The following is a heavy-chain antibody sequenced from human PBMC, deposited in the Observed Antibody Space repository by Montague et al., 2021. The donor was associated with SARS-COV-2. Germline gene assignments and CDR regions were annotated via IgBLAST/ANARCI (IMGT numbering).Heavy chain of an antibody. V-gene: IGHV4-59*01. CDR3: ARGFDY. CDR1: GGSISSYY. J-gene: IGHJ4*02. Sequence: SETLSLTCTVYGGSISSYYWTWFRQPSGKGLEWIAYMYCSGSTNYNPSLKSRVTISVDTSKNQFSLKLTSVTAADTAVYYCARGFDYWGQGTLVTVSS. CDR2: MYCSGST.